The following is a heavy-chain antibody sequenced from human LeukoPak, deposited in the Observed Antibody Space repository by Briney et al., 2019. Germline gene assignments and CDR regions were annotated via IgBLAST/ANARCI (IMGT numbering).Heavy chain of an antibody. V-gene: IGHV3-13*04. CDR1: GFTFSSSY. CDR2: IGTAGDT. D-gene: IGHD2-2*01. Sequence: GGSLRLSCAASGFTFSSSYMHWVRQATGKGLEWVSAIGTAGDTYYPGSVKGRFTISRENAKNSLYLQMNSLRAGDTAVYYCARDKRPAPHSDYYGMDVWGQGTTVTVSS. CDR3: ARDKRPAPHSDYYGMDV. J-gene: IGHJ6*02.